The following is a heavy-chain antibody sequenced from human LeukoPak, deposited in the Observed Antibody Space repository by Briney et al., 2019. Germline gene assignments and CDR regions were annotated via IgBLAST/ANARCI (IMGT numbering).Heavy chain of an antibody. J-gene: IGHJ6*02. CDR1: GFTFSGYS. CDR3: ARLRYCSSTCYPRHGMDV. V-gene: IGHV3-21*01. D-gene: IGHD2-2*01. CDR2: ISSTNSDI. Sequence: PGGSLRLSCEASGFTFSGYSMNWVRQAPGKGLEWVSSISSTNSDIYYADSVKGRVTISRDNAKNSLYLQMNSLRVEDTAVYYCARLRYCSSTCYPRHGMDVWGQGTTVTVSS.